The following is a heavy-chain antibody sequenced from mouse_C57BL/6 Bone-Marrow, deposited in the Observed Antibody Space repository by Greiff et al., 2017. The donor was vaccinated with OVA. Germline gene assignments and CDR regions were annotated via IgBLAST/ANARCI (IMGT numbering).Heavy chain of an antibody. J-gene: IGHJ3*01. V-gene: IGHV2-5*01. Sequence: VMLVESGPGLVQPSQSLSITCTVSGFSLTSYGVHWVRQSPGKGLEWLGVIWRGGSTDYNAAFMSRLSITKDNSKSHVFFKMNSLQDDDAAIYYCAKNQDGFAYWGQGTLVTVSA. CDR2: IWRGGST. CDR1: GFSLTSYG. D-gene: IGHD3-2*02. CDR3: AKNQDGFAY.